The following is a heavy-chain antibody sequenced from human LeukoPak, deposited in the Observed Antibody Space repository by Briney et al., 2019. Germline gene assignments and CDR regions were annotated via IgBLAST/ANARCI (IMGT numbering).Heavy chain of an antibody. CDR1: GGSFSGYY. Sequence: SETLSLTCAVYGGSFSGYYWSWLRQPPGKGLEWIGEINHSGSTNYNPSLKSRVTMSVDKSKNQFSLKLSSVTAADTAVYYCARDVRDYYDTRGFDYWGQGTLVTVSS. J-gene: IGHJ4*02. V-gene: IGHV4-34*01. D-gene: IGHD3-22*01. CDR3: ARDVRDYYDTRGFDY. CDR2: INHSGST.